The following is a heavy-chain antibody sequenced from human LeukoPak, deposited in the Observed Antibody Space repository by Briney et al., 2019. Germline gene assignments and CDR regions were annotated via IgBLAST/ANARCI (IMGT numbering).Heavy chain of an antibody. CDR3: ASGGTVYCSGGSCYDY. V-gene: IGHV4-4*02. Sequence: SGTLSLTCAVSGGSISSSNWWSWVRQPPGKGLEWIGVIYHSGSTNYNPSLKSRVTISVDKSKNQFSLKLSSVTAADTAVYYCASGGTVYCSGGSCYDYWGQGTLFTVSS. J-gene: IGHJ4*02. D-gene: IGHD2-15*01. CDR1: GGSISSSNW. CDR2: IYHSGST.